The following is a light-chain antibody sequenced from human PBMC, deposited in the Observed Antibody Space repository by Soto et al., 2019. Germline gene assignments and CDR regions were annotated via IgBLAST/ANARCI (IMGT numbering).Light chain of an antibody. CDR3: SSYAGSSTFV. V-gene: IGLV2-14*01. CDR1: SSDVGTNKY. J-gene: IGLJ1*01. CDR2: EVS. Sequence: QSALTQPASVSGSPGQSITISCTGTSSDVGTNKYVSWYQQHPGKAPQLMIYEVSNRPSGVSNRFSVSKSGNTASLTISGLQAEDEADYYCSSYAGSSTFVFGTGTKLTVL.